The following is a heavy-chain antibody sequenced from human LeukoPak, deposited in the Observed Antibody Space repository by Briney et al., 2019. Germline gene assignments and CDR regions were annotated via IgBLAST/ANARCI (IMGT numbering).Heavy chain of an antibody. Sequence: SETLSLTCAVYGGSFSGYYWSWIRQPPGKGLEWIGEINHSGSTNYNPSLKSRVTISVDTSKNQFSLKLSSVTAADTAVYYCAITTGDPGNLDYWGQGTLVTVSS. CDR1: GGSFSGYY. D-gene: IGHD7-27*01. J-gene: IGHJ4*02. CDR3: AITTGDPGNLDY. CDR2: INHSGST. V-gene: IGHV4-34*01.